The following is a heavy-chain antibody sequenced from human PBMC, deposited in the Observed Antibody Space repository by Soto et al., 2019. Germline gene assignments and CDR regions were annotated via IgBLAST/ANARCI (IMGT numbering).Heavy chain of an antibody. CDR1: GDAFTSYY. Sequence: ASVKVSCKASGDAFTSYYMHWVRQAPGQGLEWMGIINPSGDTSYAQKFQGRVTMTRDTSTSTVYMELSSLRSEDTAVYYCARGIAPYYFDYWGQGTLVTVSS. J-gene: IGHJ4*02. V-gene: IGHV1-46*01. D-gene: IGHD6-13*01. CDR3: ARGIAPYYFDY. CDR2: INPSGDT.